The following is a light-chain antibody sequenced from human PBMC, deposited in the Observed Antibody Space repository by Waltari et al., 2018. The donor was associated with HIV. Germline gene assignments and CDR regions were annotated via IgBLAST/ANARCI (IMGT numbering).Light chain of an antibody. CDR1: TLGHKY. Sequence: SFDLTQPPSVSVSPGQTASITCSGYTLGHKYTCWYQQKPGQSPGLVIYQDDKRPSGIPERFSGSNSGNTAALTISGTQALDEADYFCQTWDSSTVLFGGGTKLTVL. J-gene: IGLJ2*01. V-gene: IGLV3-1*01. CDR2: QDD. CDR3: QTWDSSTVL.